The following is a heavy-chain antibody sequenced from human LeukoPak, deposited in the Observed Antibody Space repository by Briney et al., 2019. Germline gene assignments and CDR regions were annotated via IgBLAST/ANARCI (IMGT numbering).Heavy chain of an antibody. CDR1: GGSFSGYY. Sequence: SETLSLTCAVYGGSFSGYYWSWIRQPPGKGLEWIGEINHSGSTNYNPSLKSRVTISVDTSKNQFSLKLSSVTAADTAVYYCVRAMGPNFDYWGPGTLVTVSS. J-gene: IGHJ4*02. CDR2: INHSGST. V-gene: IGHV4-34*01. CDR3: VRAMGPNFDY. D-gene: IGHD5-18*01.